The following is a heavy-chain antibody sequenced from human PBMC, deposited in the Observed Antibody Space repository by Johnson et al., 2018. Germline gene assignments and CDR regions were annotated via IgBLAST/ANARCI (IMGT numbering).Heavy chain of an antibody. CDR3: AGGLMITFGNYEYFQH. CDR1: GGTFSSYA. V-gene: IGHV1-69*01. D-gene: IGHD3-16*01. Sequence: VQLLESGAEVKKPGSSVKVSCKASGGTFSSYAISWVRQAPGQGLEWMGGIIPIFGTANYAQKFQGRVTITADESTSKAYMELSSLRSEDTAVYYCAGGLMITFGNYEYFQHWGQGTLVTVSS. J-gene: IGHJ1*01. CDR2: IIPIFGTA.